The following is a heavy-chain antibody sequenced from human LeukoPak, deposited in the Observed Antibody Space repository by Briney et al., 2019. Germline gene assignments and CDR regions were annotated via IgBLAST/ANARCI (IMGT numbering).Heavy chain of an antibody. V-gene: IGHV3-9*01. D-gene: IGHD3-16*01. CDR3: AKAKNHWMITFGGVIDH. CDR1: GFTFDDYA. CDR2: ISWNSGSI. Sequence: PGRSLRLSCAASGFTFDDYAMHWVRQAPGKGLEWVSGISWNSGSIGYADSVKGRFTISRDNAKNSLYLQMNSLRAEDTALYYCAKAKNHWMITFGGVIDHWGQGTLVTVSS. J-gene: IGHJ5*02.